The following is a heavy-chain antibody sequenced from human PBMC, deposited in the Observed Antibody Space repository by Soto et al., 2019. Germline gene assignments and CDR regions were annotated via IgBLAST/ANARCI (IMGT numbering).Heavy chain of an antibody. CDR2: ISGSGEKT. J-gene: IGHJ6*02. Sequence: PGGSLRLSCAASGFTFSSYVMSWVRQAPGKGLEWVSDISGSGEKTYYADSVLGRFTISRDTVKNTLYLQMNSLRAEDTAEYRCGKGSRSAAYSSASGAYDYPWYYGMDVWGQGTTVTVSS. CDR3: GKGSRSAAYSSASGAYDYPWYYGMDV. D-gene: IGHD5-12*01. CDR1: GFTFSSYV. V-gene: IGHV3-23*01.